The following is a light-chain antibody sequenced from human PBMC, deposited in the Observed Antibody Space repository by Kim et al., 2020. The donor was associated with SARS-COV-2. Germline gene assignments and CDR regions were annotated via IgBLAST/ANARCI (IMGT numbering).Light chain of an antibody. CDR2: GSS. CDR3: QQYVDWPPA. Sequence: LSPGESATLSCWASQRISRDVAWYQQRPGQAPRLLIYGSSTRAAGISDRFSGGGSGTEFTLTINRLQSEDFAVYYCQQYVDWPPAFGGGTKVDIK. CDR1: QRISRD. J-gene: IGKJ4*01. V-gene: IGKV3-15*01.